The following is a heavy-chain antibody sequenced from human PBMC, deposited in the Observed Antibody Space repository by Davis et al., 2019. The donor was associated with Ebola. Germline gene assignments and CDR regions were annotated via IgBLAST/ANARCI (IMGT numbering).Heavy chain of an antibody. Sequence: MPSETLSLTCAVYGGSFSGYYWSWIRQPPGKGLEWIGEINHSGSTNYNPSLKSRVTISVDTSKNQFSLKLSSVTAADTAVYYCARGGQLVPFDYWGQGTLVTVSS. CDR1: GGSFSGYY. CDR2: INHSGST. CDR3: ARGGQLVPFDY. J-gene: IGHJ4*02. D-gene: IGHD6-6*01. V-gene: IGHV4-34*01.